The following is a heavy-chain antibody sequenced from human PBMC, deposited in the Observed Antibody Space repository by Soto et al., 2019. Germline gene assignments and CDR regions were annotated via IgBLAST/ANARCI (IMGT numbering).Heavy chain of an antibody. CDR3: AKANWNYDSLDY. CDR2: ISWNSGSI. Sequence: GGSLRLSCAASGFTFDDYAMHWVRQAPGKGLEWVSGISWNSGSIGYADSVKGRFTISRDNAKNSLYLQMNSLRAEDTALYYCAKANWNYDSLDYWGQGTLVTVSS. CDR1: GFTFDDYA. J-gene: IGHJ4*02. D-gene: IGHD1-7*01. V-gene: IGHV3-9*01.